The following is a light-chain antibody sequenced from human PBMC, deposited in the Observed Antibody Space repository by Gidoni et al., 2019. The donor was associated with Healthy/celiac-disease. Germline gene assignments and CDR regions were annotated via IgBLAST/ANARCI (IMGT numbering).Light chain of an antibody. J-gene: IGKJ2*01. CDR2: GAV. V-gene: IGKV3-20*01. CDR1: QRVSSRY. Sequence: IVLTQSPGTLSLSQGERGTLSCRASQRVSSRYLAWYQQNPGQEPRRLIYGAVSRATGIPDRFSGSGSGTDFTLTISRLEPEDFAVYYCQQYGSSPGTFGQGTKLEIK. CDR3: QQYGSSPGT.